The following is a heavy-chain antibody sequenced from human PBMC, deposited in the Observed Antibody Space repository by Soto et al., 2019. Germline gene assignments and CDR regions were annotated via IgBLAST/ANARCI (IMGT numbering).Heavy chain of an antibody. CDR1: GFPVSAYN. CDR2: ITVGSSHI. CDR3: SRSPEVGVRGAY. V-gene: IGHV3-21*01. J-gene: IGHJ4*02. Sequence: PXESLRLSCTGSGFPVSAYNINWVRQAPGKGLEWVSSITVGSSHIYQPNSMKGRFTISRDDAKNSVYLQIDSLRDEDTALYYCSRSPEVGVRGAYWGQGTLVTVSS. D-gene: IGHD3-16*01.